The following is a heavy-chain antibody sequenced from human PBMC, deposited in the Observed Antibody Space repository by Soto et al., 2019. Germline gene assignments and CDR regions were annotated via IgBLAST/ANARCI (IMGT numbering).Heavy chain of an antibody. CDR2: ISYDGSNK. V-gene: IGHV3-30*04. D-gene: IGHD3-9*01. J-gene: IGHJ3*02. CDR3: ARSHYDILTGYSSDDAFDI. Sequence: GGSLRLSCAASGFTFSSYAMHWVRQAPGKGLEWVAVISYDGSNKYYADSVKGRFTISRDNSKNTLYLQMNSLRAEDTAVYYCARSHYDILTGYSSDDAFDIWGQGTMVTVSS. CDR1: GFTFSSYA.